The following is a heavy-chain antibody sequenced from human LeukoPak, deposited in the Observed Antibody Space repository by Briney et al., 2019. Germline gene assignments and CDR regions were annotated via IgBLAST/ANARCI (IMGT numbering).Heavy chain of an antibody. CDR2: ISAYNGNT. J-gene: IGHJ4*02. Sequence: ASVKVSCKASGYTFTSYGISWVRQAPGQGLEWMGWISAYNGNTNYAQKLQGRVTMTTDTSTSTAYMELRSLRSDDTAVYYCARGNLKGQWLVPKFDYWGQGTLVTVSS. CDR1: GYTFTSYG. D-gene: IGHD6-19*01. V-gene: IGHV1-18*01. CDR3: ARGNLKGQWLVPKFDY.